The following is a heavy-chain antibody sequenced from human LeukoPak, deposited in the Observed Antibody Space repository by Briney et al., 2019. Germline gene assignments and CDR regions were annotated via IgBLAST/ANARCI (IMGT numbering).Heavy chain of an antibody. CDR3: ARSGGYSSSWSL. Sequence: PSETLSLTCTVSGGSISTYYWNWIRQPPGKGLEWIGYIPNTGITTYNPSLKSRVTISVDTSKSQFSLKLSSVTAADTAVYYCARSGGYSSSWSLWGQGTLVTVSS. D-gene: IGHD6-13*01. V-gene: IGHV4-59*01. J-gene: IGHJ4*02. CDR2: IPNTGIT. CDR1: GGSISTYY.